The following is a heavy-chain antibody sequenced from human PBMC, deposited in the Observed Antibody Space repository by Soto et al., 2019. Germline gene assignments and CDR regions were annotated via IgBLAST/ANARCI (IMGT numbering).Heavy chain of an antibody. J-gene: IGHJ6*02. D-gene: IGHD2-2*01. CDR1: GGTFSSYA. V-gene: IGHV1-69*12. Sequence: QVQLVQSGAEVKKPGSSVKVSCKASGGTFSSYAISWVRQAPGQGLEWMGGIISIFGTANYAQKFQGRVTITAAEATSTAYMELSSLRSEDTAVYSCARHVPAAGYYYGMDVWGQGTTVTVSS. CDR2: IISIFGTA. CDR3: ARHVPAAGYYYGMDV.